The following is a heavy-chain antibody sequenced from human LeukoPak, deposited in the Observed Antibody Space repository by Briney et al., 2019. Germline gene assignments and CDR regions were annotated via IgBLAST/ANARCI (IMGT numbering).Heavy chain of an antibody. CDR1: GYSFTTND. CDR2: INPNSGNA. CDR3: ARKIGDSGSYPD. J-gene: IGHJ4*02. Sequence: GASVKVSCKASGYSFTTNDINWVRQATGQGLEWLGWINPNSGNAGYAQKFRGRVSMTRDTSISTVYLELSSLKFEDTAVYYCARKIGDSGSYPDRGQGTLVTVSS. V-gene: IGHV1-8*01. D-gene: IGHD3-10*01.